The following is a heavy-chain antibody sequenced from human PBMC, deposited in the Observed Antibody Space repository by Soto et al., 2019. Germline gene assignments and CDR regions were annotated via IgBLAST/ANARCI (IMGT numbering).Heavy chain of an antibody. CDR3: ARVRGDLYNWNDAGYYYGMDV. V-gene: IGHV1-69*06. D-gene: IGHD1-20*01. J-gene: IGHJ6*02. CDR2: IIPIFGTA. CDR1: GGTFSSYA. Sequence: ASVKVSCKASGGTFSSYAISWVRQAPGQGLEWMGGIIPIFGTANYAQKFQGRVTITADKSTSTAYMELSSLRSEDTAVYYCARVRGDLYNWNDAGYYYGMDVWGQGTTVTVSS.